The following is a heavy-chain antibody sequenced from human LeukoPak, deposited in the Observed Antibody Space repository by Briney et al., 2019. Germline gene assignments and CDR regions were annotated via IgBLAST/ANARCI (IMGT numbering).Heavy chain of an antibody. CDR3: AKGPLYSSSWYGDY. CDR1: GFTFSSYG. J-gene: IGHJ4*02. Sequence: GGSLRLSCAASGFTFSSYGMHWVRQAPGKGLEWVAFIRYDGSNKYYADSVKGRFTISRDNSKNTLYLQMNSLRAEDTAVYYCAKGPLYSSSWYGDYWGQGTLVTVSS. CDR2: IRYDGSNK. V-gene: IGHV3-30*02. D-gene: IGHD6-13*01.